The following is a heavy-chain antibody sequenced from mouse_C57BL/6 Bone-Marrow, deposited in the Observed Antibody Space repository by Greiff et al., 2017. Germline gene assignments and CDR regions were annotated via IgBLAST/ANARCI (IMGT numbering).Heavy chain of an antibody. Sequence: VQLQQPGAELVKPGASVKLSCKASGYTFTSYWMHWVKQRPGQGLEWIGMIHPNSGSTNYNEKFKNKATLTVDKSTSTAYMQLSSLTSEDSAVYYCARDGYYKDYWGQGTTLTVSS. CDR3: ARDGYYKDY. CDR1: GYTFTSYW. D-gene: IGHD2-3*01. CDR2: IHPNSGST. J-gene: IGHJ2*01. V-gene: IGHV1-64*01.